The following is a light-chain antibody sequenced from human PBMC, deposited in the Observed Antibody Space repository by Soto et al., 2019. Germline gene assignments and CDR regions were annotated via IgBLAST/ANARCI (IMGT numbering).Light chain of an antibody. V-gene: IGKV3-20*01. J-gene: IGKJ1*01. CDR2: GAS. Sequence: EVVMKHSPVTLSVTTRERATLSCRASQSVSSNLAWYQQKPGQAPRLLIYGASTRATGIPDRFSGSGSGTDFTLTIIRLEPEDFEVYDFQQYGGSSTTFGQGANVDIK. CDR3: QQYGGSSTT. CDR1: QSVSSN.